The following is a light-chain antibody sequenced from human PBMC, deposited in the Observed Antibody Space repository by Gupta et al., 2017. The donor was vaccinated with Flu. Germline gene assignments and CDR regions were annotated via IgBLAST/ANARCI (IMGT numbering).Light chain of an antibody. J-gene: IGKJ1*01. CDR3: QQDGSSLRT. Sequence: STLLLSPGERATLTCRASQSVGSSYLAGYQQKPGQAPRLLIYGASSRATGIPDRFSGSGSGTDFTLTISRLEPEDFAVYYCQQDGSSLRTFGQGTKVEIK. CDR1: QSVGSSY. V-gene: IGKV3-20*01. CDR2: GAS.